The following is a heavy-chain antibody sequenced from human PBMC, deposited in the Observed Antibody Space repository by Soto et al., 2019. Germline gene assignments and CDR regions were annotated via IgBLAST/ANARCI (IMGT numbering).Heavy chain of an antibody. V-gene: IGHV3-23*01. CDR3: AKDSRCPGFGLIIHDFDI. D-gene: IGHD3-3*01. Sequence: GGYLRLSCAVSGFTFNDYAMSWVRQAPGKGLEWVSTISGSLGSAYYAASVEGRFTISGDTSNNTLYLQMNSLRVEDTAKYYCAKDSRCPGFGLIIHDFDIWGNGTMVIVS. CDR1: GFTFNDYA. CDR2: ISGSLGSA. J-gene: IGHJ3*02.